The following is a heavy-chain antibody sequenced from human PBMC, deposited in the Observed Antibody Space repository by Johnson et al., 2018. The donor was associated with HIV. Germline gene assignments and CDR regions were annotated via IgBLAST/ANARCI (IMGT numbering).Heavy chain of an antibody. CDR1: GFTFSSYD. CDR3: ARDALLRFLEWFI. D-gene: IGHD3-3*01. Sequence: VQLVESGGGLVQPGGSLRLSCAASGFTFSSYDMHWVRQATGKGLEWVSAIGTAGDTYYPGSVKGRFTISRDNSKNTLYLQMNSLRVEDTAVYYCARDALLRFLEWFIWGQGTMVTVSS. CDR2: IGTAGDT. J-gene: IGHJ3*02. V-gene: IGHV3-13*01.